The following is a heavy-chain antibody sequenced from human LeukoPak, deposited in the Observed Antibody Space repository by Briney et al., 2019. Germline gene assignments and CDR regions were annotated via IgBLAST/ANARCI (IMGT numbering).Heavy chain of an antibody. CDR2: ISSSSSTI. Sequence: GGSLRLSCEASGFTFSSYRMNWVGQAQGKGLEWVSYISSSSSTIYYADSVKGRFTISRDNAKNSLYLQMNSLRAEDTAVYYCARSLRSWDYWGQGTLVTVSS. V-gene: IGHV3-48*01. J-gene: IGHJ4*02. CDR3: ARSLRSWDY. CDR1: GFTFSSYR. D-gene: IGHD3-3*01.